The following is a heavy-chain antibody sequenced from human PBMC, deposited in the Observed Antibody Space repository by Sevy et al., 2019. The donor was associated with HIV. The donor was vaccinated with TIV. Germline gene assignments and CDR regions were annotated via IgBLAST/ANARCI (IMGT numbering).Heavy chain of an antibody. Sequence: SETLSLTCAVSGYSISSDYYWGWIRQPPGKGLEWIGSIYHSGYSYYNPSLKSRVTISVDTSKNQFSLKLSSVTAADTAVYYCARAIGTQEAGLYYFDYWGQGTLVTVSS. CDR3: ARAIGTQEAGLYYFDY. CDR1: GYSISSDYY. D-gene: IGHD6-19*01. J-gene: IGHJ4*02. CDR2: IYHSGYS. V-gene: IGHV4-38-2*01.